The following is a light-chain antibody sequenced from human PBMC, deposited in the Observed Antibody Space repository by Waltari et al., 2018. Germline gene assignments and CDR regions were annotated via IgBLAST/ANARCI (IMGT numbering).Light chain of an antibody. V-gene: IGKV1-5*03. Sequence: DIQMTQSPSTLSASVEDRVTITCRASQSITNWLAWYQQRPGQAPKLLIFRASLLERGVPSRFSGSGHGTAFTLTISGLQPDDFGTYYCQQYDSYEYTFGQGTYLDIK. CDR1: QSITNW. CDR2: RAS. CDR3: QQYDSYEYT. J-gene: IGKJ2*01.